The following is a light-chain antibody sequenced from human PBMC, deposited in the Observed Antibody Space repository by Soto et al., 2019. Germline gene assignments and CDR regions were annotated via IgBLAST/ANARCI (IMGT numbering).Light chain of an antibody. V-gene: IGKV3-15*01. J-gene: IGKJ2*01. CDR1: QSVSSN. Sequence: EIGMTQSPATLSVSPGERATLSCRASQSVSSNLAWYQQKPGQAPRLLISGASTRATGISARLSGSGSGTEFTLTISSLQSEDFAVYYCQQYNNWPYTFGQGTKLEIK. CDR2: GAS. CDR3: QQYNNWPYT.